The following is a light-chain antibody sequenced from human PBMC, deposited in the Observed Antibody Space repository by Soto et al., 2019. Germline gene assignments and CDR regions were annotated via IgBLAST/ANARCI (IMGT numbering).Light chain of an antibody. CDR3: QNYNSPPWT. Sequence: DIQMTQSPSSLSASVGDRVTITCRASQGITDYLAWYQQKPGQVPNLLIYAASTLQSGVPSRFSGSGSGTDFTLTITGLQPEDVATYYCQNYNSPPWTFGQGTKVEIK. V-gene: IGKV1-27*01. CDR2: AAS. J-gene: IGKJ1*01. CDR1: QGITDY.